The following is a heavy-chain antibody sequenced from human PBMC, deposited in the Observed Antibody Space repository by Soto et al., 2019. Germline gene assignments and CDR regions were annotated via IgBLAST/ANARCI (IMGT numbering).Heavy chain of an antibody. CDR1: GGSITSSSY. Sequence: QLQLQESGPGLVKPSETLSLSCTVSGGSITSSSYWGWIRQPPGKGLEWIGSIYSTGNTYYNPSLKGRVTISADTSKNQFSLNLSSVTAADTAVYYCRSSSRYSTDVW. D-gene: IGHD6-13*01. J-gene: IGHJ6*01. CDR3: RSSSRYSTDV. CDR2: IYSTGNT. V-gene: IGHV4-39*01.